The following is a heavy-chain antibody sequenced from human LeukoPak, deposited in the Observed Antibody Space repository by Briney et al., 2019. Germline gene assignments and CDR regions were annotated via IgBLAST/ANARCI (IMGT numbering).Heavy chain of an antibody. CDR3: ARPPWGGKDDAFDI. CDR1: GYIFTGYW. J-gene: IGHJ3*02. V-gene: IGHV5-51*01. CDR2: IYPGDSDI. Sequence: GESLKISCKGSGYIFTGYWIGWVRQMPGKGLEWMGIIYPGDSDIRYSPSFQGQVTVSADKSISTAYLQWSSLKASGTAMYYCARPPWGGKDDAFDIWGQGTMVTVSS. D-gene: IGHD3-16*01.